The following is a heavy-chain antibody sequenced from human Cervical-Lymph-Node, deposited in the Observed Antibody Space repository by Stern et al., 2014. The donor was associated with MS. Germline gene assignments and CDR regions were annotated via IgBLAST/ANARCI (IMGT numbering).Heavy chain of an antibody. CDR1: GGPISSVGYY. J-gene: IGHJ5*02. D-gene: IGHD2-2*01. CDR2: IYYIGST. V-gene: IGHV4-31*03. Sequence: VQLVDSGPGLVKPSQTLSLTCTVSGGPISSVGYYWSRIRQHPGKGLERIGYIYYIGSTYYNPSLKSRVTISVDTSKNQFSLKLSSVTAADTAVYYCAREYCSSTSCYQWFDPWGQGTLVTVSS. CDR3: AREYCSSTSCYQWFDP.